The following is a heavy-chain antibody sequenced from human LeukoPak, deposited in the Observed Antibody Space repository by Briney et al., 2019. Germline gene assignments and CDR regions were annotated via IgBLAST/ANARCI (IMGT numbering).Heavy chain of an antibody. CDR2: TYYKSKWNN. Sequence: SQTLSVTCAISGESVSRDSAARNWIRQSPSRGLEWLGRTYYKSKWNNNYAVSVKSRITINSDTSKNQFSLQLNSVIPEDTAVYYCARGDQGFDYWGQGTLVTVSS. CDR1: GESVSRDSAA. V-gene: IGHV6-1*01. J-gene: IGHJ4*02. CDR3: ARGDQGFDY.